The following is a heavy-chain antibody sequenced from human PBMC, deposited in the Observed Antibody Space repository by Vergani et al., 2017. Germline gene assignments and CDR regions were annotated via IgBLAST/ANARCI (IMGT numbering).Heavy chain of an antibody. CDR3: ARPVGPSAIADGYHV. J-gene: IGHJ3*01. CDR2: ISSSGSP. CDR1: GDSISRSHYY. V-gene: IGHV4-39*02. Sequence: QLQLQESGPGLVKPSETLSLSCRVSGDSISRSHYYWGFIRQPPGKGLGWIGSISSSGSPYYNPTLKSRLAFAVDKSQNLFSLRLKYVTATDTGLFYCARPVGPSAIADGYHVWGQGTMVTVS. D-gene: IGHD3-10*01.